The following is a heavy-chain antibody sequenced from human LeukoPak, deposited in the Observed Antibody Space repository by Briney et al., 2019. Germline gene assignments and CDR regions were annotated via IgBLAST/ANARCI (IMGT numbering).Heavy chain of an antibody. CDR3: ARDRTLYCSGGSCAYYCYYHYMDV. D-gene: IGHD2-15*01. V-gene: IGHV4-4*07. CDR2: IYTSGST. CDR1: GGSISSYY. Sequence: PSETLSLTCTVSGGSISSYYWSWIRQPAGKGLEWIGRIYTSGSTNYNPSLQSRVTMSVDTSKNQFSLKLISVTAADTAVYYCARDRTLYCSGGSCAYYCYYHYMDVWGKGTTVTVSS. J-gene: IGHJ6*03.